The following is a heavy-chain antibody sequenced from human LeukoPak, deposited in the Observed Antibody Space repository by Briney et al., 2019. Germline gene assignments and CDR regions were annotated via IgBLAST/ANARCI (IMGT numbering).Heavy chain of an antibody. V-gene: IGHV3-23*01. D-gene: IGHD6-6*01. CDR1: GFTFTSYS. CDR3: AKWKYSNSGIDDY. J-gene: IGHJ4*02. CDR2: ISGGGGST. Sequence: GWSLRLSCAASGFTFTSYSMNWVRQAPGKGLEWVSTISGGGGSTYYADSVKGRFTISRDNSKNTLCLQVNSLRAEDTAVYYCAKWKYSNSGIDDYWGRGTLVTVSS.